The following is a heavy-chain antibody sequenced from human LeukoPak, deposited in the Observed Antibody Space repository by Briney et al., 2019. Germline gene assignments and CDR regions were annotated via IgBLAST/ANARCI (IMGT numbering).Heavy chain of an antibody. Sequence: ASVKVSCKVSGYTLTELSMHWVRQAPGKGLEWMGGFDPEDGETIYAQKFQGRVTMTEDTSTDTAYMELSSLRSEDTAVYYCATRGRVVITFPHGAFDIWGQGTMVTVSS. J-gene: IGHJ3*02. CDR3: ATRGRVVITFPHGAFDI. V-gene: IGHV1-24*01. CDR2: FDPEDGET. D-gene: IGHD3-22*01. CDR1: GYTLTELS.